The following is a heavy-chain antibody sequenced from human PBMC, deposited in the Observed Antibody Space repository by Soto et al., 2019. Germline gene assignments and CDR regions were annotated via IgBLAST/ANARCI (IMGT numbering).Heavy chain of an antibody. CDR2: ISYTGDT. D-gene: IGHD1-26*01. Sequence: PSETLSLTCTVYGDSFSSDPYFWTWLRQPPGKGLEWIAYISYTGDTNYNPSLKSRVTISVDTSTNQFFLTLASVTAADTAVYFCARIIVGVTVDLWGQGSLVTVSS. V-gene: IGHV4-61*01. CDR1: GDSFSSDPYF. CDR3: ARIIVGVTVDL. J-gene: IGHJ5*02.